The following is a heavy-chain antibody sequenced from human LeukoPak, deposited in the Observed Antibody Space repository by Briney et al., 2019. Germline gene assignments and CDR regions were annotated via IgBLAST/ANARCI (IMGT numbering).Heavy chain of an antibody. J-gene: IGHJ2*01. D-gene: IGHD6-13*01. CDR1: GGSISSYY. Sequence: PSETLSLTCTVAGGSISSYYWSWIRHPPGKGLQGIGYIYYSGCTNYNPSLKSRVTISVDTSKNQFSLKLRHAAAVEAAEYYCARGDSRHWYCYLWGRGNLVTVSS. V-gene: IGHV4-59*12. CDR3: ARGDSRHWYCYL. CDR2: IYYSGCT.